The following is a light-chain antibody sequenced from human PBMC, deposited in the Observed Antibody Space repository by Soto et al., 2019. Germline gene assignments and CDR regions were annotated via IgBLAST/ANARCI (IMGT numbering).Light chain of an antibody. CDR3: QQYNKWRT. CDR1: QSLNRD. J-gene: IGKJ1*01. V-gene: IGKV3-15*01. CDR2: GAS. Sequence: IVMKQSPATLSMTPGERATLSCRASQSLNRDLAWYQQKPGQSPRLLIFGASIRATGIPARFSGSGSGTEFTLTIGSLQSEDFAVYYCQQYNKWRTFGQGTKVDI.